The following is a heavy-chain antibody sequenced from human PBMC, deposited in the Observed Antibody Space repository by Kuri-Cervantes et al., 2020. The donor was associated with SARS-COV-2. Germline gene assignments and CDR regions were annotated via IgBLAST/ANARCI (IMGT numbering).Heavy chain of an antibody. V-gene: IGHV3-48*03. Sequence: GESLKISCAASGFTFSSYEMNWVRQAPGKGLEWVSYISSSGSTIYYADSVKGRFTISRDNAKNSLYLQMNSLRAEDTAVYYCARNPIYYDDSYDAFDIWGQGTMVTVSS. D-gene: IGHD3-22*01. J-gene: IGHJ3*02. CDR3: ARNPIYYDDSYDAFDI. CDR1: GFTFSSYE. CDR2: ISSSGSTI.